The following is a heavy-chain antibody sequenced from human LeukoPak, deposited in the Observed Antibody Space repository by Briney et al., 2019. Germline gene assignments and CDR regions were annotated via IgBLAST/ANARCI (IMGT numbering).Heavy chain of an antibody. D-gene: IGHD3-22*01. CDR3: AKSSYYDSSGYYREYYFDY. Sequence: HPGGSLRLSCAASGFTFSSYAMSWVRQAPGKGLEWVSSVSGSGGSTYYADSVKGRFTISRDNSKSTLFLQMNSLRAEDTAVYYCAKSSYYDSSGYYREYYFDYWGQGTLVTVSS. V-gene: IGHV3-23*01. CDR1: GFTFSSYA. CDR2: VSGSGGST. J-gene: IGHJ4*02.